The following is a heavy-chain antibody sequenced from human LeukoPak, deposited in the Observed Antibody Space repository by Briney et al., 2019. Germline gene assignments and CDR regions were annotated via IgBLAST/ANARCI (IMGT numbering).Heavy chain of an antibody. CDR3: ARQLNGLGYCSGGSCYSGIVY. CDR1: GDTFSSYV. Sequence: SVKVSCKASGDTFSSYVINWVRQAPGQGLEWMGGIVPIFGAARYARKFQGRVTITADKSTSTAYLDLSSLRSEDTAVYYCARQLNGLGYCSGGSCYSGIVYWGQGTLVTVSS. V-gene: IGHV1-69*06. J-gene: IGHJ4*02. CDR2: IVPIFGAA. D-gene: IGHD2-15*01.